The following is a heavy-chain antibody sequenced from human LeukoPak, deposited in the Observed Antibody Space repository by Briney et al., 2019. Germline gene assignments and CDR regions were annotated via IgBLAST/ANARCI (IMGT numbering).Heavy chain of an antibody. CDR3: AREAQLVFPHFDY. V-gene: IGHV1-69*13. Sequence: SVKVSCKASGSTFSSYAISWVRQAPGQGLEWMGGIIPIFGTANYAQKFQGRVTITADESTSTAYMELSSLRSEDTAVYYCAREAQLVFPHFDYWGQGTLVTVSS. CDR2: IIPIFGTA. D-gene: IGHD6-6*01. CDR1: GSTFSSYA. J-gene: IGHJ4*02.